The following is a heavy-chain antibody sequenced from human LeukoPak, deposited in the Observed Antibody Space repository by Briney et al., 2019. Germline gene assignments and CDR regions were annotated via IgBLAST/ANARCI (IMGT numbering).Heavy chain of an antibody. Sequence: GGSLRLSCAASGFTFSSYSMNWVRQAPGKGLEWVGRIKSKTDGGTTDYAAPVKGRFTISRDDSKNTLYLQMNSLKTEDTAVYYCTTRYCSGGSCPDYWGQGTLVTVSS. CDR3: TTRYCSGGSCPDY. CDR1: GFTFSSYS. CDR2: IKSKTDGGTT. V-gene: IGHV3-15*07. J-gene: IGHJ4*02. D-gene: IGHD2-15*01.